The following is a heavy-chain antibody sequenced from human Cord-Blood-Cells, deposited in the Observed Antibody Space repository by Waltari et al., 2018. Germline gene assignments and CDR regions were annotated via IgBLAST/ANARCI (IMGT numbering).Heavy chain of an antibody. V-gene: IGHV1-69*09. D-gene: IGHD4-17*01. CDR2: IIPILGIA. CDR3: ARAPTTVVTPFFAFDI. CDR1: GATFRSYA. J-gene: IGHJ3*02. Sequence: QVQLVQSGAEVKKPGSSVKASCNASGATFRSYAISWVRPAPAQGLEWLGRIIPILGIANYAQKFQGRVTITADKSTSTAYMELSSLRSEDTAVYYCARAPTTVVTPFFAFDIWGQGTMVTVSS.